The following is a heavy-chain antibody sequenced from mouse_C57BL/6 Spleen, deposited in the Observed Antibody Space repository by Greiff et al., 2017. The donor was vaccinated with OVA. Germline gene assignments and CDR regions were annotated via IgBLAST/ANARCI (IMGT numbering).Heavy chain of an antibody. D-gene: IGHD2-3*01. V-gene: IGHV1-69*01. Sequence: VQLQQPGAELVMPGASVKLSCKASGYTFTSYWMHWVKQRPGQGLEWIGEIDPSDSYTNYNQKFKGKSTLTVDKSSSTAYMQLSSLTSEDSAVYYFAREEDGLDYWGQGTTLTVSS. J-gene: IGHJ2*01. CDR3: AREEDGLDY. CDR1: GYTFTSYW. CDR2: IDPSDSYT.